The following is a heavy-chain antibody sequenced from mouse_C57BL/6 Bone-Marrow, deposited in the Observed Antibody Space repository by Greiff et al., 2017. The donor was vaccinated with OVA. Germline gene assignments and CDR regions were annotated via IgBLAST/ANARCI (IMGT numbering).Heavy chain of an antibody. CDR1: GYTFTSYW. Sequence: QVQLQQPGAELVKPGASVKLSCKASGYTFTSYWMHWVKQRPGQGLEWIGMIHPNSGSTNYNEKFKSTATLTVDKSSSTAYMQLSSLTSEDAAVYYCAVYYGNYLFAYWGQGTLVTVSA. D-gene: IGHD2-1*01. J-gene: IGHJ3*01. V-gene: IGHV1-64*01. CDR2: IHPNSGST. CDR3: AVYYGNYLFAY.